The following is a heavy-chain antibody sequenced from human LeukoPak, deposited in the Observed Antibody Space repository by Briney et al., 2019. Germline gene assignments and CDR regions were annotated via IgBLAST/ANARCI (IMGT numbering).Heavy chain of an antibody. CDR2: TYYRSKWSS. CDR1: GDSVSSNSAA. J-gene: IGHJ4*02. V-gene: IGHV6-1*01. CDR3: AGGVDTDLHY. D-gene: IGHD5-18*01. Sequence: SQTLSLTCAISGDSVSSNSAAWNWIRQSPSRGLGWLGRTYYRSKWSSNYAVSVKSRITIHPDTSKNQFSLQLNSVTPEDTAVYYCAGGVDTDLHYWGQGTLVTVSS.